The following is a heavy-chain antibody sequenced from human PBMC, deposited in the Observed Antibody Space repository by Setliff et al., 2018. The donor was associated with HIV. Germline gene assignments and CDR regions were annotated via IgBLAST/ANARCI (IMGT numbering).Heavy chain of an antibody. V-gene: IGHV4-61*02. J-gene: IGHJ4*01. Sequence: PSETLSLTCTVSGDSVRSRPYDWNWIRQPAGKGLEWIGRFDSTGGTDNNPSLKSRGSMSIDTSKNQFSLKVNSVTAADTAVYYCARLRYSVFDYWGHGTLVTVSS. D-gene: IGHD3-9*01. CDR3: ARLRYSVFDY. CDR1: GDSVRSRPYD. CDR2: FDSTGGT.